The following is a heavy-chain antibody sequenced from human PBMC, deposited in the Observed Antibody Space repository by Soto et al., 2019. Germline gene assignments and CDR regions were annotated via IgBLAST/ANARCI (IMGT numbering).Heavy chain of an antibody. J-gene: IGHJ4*02. Sequence: GGSLRLSCAASGFTFSSYAMSWVRQAPGKGLEWVSAISGSGGSTYYADSVKGRFTISRDNSKNTLYLQMNSLRAEDTAVYYCAKCDAEPVFSYYYDSSGYYYYHYWGQGTLVTVSS. V-gene: IGHV3-23*01. CDR1: GFTFSSYA. D-gene: IGHD3-22*01. CDR2: ISGSGGST. CDR3: AKCDAEPVFSYYYDSSGYYYYHY.